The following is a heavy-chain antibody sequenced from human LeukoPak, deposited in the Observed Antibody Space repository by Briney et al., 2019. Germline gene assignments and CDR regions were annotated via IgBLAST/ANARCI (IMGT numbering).Heavy chain of an antibody. J-gene: IGHJ5*02. Sequence: PSETLSLTCTVSGGSISSYYWSWIRQPPGKGLEWIGYLCYSGNINYNPSLKSRVTISVDTSKNQFSLKLSSVTAADTAVYYCARMLNNNSAGWYWFDPWGQGTLVTVSS. D-gene: IGHD1-1*01. CDR3: ARMLNNNSAGWYWFDP. V-gene: IGHV4-59*01. CDR1: GGSISSYY. CDR2: LCYSGNI.